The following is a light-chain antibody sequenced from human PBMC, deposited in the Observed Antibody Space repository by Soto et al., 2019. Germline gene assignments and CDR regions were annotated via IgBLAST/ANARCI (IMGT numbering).Light chain of an antibody. V-gene: IGKV1-5*01. CDR2: DAS. J-gene: IGKJ3*01. CDR1: QSISSW. CDR3: QQYNRYSF. Sequence: DIQMTQSPSTLSASVGDRVTITCRASQSISSWLAWYQQKPGKAPKLLIYDASTLESGVPSRFSGSGSGTEFTLTISSLQPDVFATYYCQQYNRYSFFGPGTKVDIK.